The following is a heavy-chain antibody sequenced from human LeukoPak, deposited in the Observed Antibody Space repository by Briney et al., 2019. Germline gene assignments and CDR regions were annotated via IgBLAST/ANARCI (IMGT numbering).Heavy chain of an antibody. Sequence: GGSLRLSCAASGFTLSYYWMSWVRRAPGKGLEWVANIKQDGSEKYYVDSVKGRFTISRDNAKNSLYLQMNSLRAEDTAVYYCARPPWGIAAAAMDVWGRGTTVTVSS. CDR1: GFTLSYYW. J-gene: IGHJ6*03. D-gene: IGHD6-13*01. V-gene: IGHV3-7*01. CDR2: IKQDGSEK. CDR3: ARPPWGIAAAAMDV.